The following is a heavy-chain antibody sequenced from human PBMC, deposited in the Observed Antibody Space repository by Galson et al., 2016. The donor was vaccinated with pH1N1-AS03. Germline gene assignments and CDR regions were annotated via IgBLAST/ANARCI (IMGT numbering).Heavy chain of an antibody. J-gene: IGHJ4*02. CDR1: GYVFGSYR. Sequence: SVKVSCKASGYVFGSYRISWVRQAPGQGLEWMGWISVYNGNTNHAQNLQGRVTMSTDTSTTTAYMELRSLTSDDTAVYYCARGGDHASYWGQGTLVTVSS. V-gene: IGHV1-18*01. CDR2: ISVYNGNT. D-gene: IGHD3-10*01. CDR3: ARGGDHASY.